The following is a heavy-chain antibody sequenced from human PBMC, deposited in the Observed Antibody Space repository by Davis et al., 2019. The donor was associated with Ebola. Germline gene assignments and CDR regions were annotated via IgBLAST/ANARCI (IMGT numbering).Heavy chain of an antibody. CDR1: GGSISSYY. V-gene: IGHV4-59*01. J-gene: IGHJ4*02. Sequence: SETLSLTCAVYGGSISSYYWSWIRQPPGKGLEWIGYIYYSGSTNYNPSLKSRVTISVDTSKNQFSLKLSSVTAADTAVYYCARGIVVVPAAPTFDYWGQGTLVTVSS. CDR2: IYYSGST. CDR3: ARGIVVVPAAPTFDY. D-gene: IGHD2-2*01.